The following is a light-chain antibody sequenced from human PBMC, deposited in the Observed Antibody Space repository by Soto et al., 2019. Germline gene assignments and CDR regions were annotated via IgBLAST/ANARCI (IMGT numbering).Light chain of an antibody. CDR2: DVS. Sequence: SALTQPRSVXGXPGQSVTISCTGTSSDIGAYNYVSWYQQHPGKVPKLILYDVSKRPSGVPDRFSGSKSGNTASLTISGLQADDEADYYCCSYAGAYIYVFATGTKVTVL. CDR1: SSDIGAYNY. V-gene: IGLV2-11*01. J-gene: IGLJ1*01. CDR3: CSYAGAYIYV.